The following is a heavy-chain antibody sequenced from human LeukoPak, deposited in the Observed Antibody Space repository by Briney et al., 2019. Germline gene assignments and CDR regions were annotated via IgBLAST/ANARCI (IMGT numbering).Heavy chain of an antibody. CDR1: GGSISSYY. D-gene: IGHD3-3*01. CDR3: ARAITIFGVVIIDY. Sequence: PSETLYLTCTVSGGSISSYYWSWIRQPAGKGLEWIGRIYTSGSTNYNPSLKSRVTMSVDTSKNQFSLKLSSVTAADTAVYYCARAITIFGVVIIDYWGQGTLVTVSS. CDR2: IYTSGST. V-gene: IGHV4-4*07. J-gene: IGHJ4*02.